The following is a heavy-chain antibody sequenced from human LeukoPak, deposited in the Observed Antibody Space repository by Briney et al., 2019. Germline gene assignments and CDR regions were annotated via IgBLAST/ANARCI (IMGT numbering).Heavy chain of an antibody. CDR3: ATRVAAAGTYYYYYYMDI. Sequence: GASVKVSCKAFGYTFTSNYMHWVRQAPGQGPEWMGVISPSGGSTTYAQKFQGRVTITADKSTSTAYMELSSLRSEDTAVYYCATRVAAAGTYYYYYYMDIWGKGTTVTVSS. V-gene: IGHV1-46*01. CDR1: GYTFTSNY. CDR2: ISPSGGST. J-gene: IGHJ6*03. D-gene: IGHD6-13*01.